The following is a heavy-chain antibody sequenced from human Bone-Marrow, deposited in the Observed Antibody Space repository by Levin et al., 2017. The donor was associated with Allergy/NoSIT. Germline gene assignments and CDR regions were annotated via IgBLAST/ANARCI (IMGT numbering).Heavy chain of an antibody. CDR1: GFTLSLYT. Sequence: LSLTCAASGFTLSLYTMNWVRQAPGKGLEWLSSIGSIDDFIYYADSVKGRFTISRDSAKNSLYLQMNTLRAEDTAIYYCARAISNSVNDYWGQGTLVTVSS. D-gene: IGHD1-1*01. V-gene: IGHV3-21*06. CDR3: ARAISNSVNDY. CDR2: IGSIDDFI. J-gene: IGHJ4*02.